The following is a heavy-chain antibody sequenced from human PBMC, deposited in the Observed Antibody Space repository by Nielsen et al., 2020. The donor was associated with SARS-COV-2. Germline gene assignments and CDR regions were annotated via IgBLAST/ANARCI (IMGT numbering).Heavy chain of an antibody. Sequence: GESLKISCAASGFTFSSYGMHWVRQAPGKGLEWVAVISYDGSNKYYADSVKGRFTISRDNSKNTLYLQMNSLRAEDTAVYYCAREGLRYGRYFDYWGQGTLVTVSS. CDR1: GFTFSSYG. J-gene: IGHJ4*02. CDR2: ISYDGSNK. CDR3: AREGLRYGRYFDY. D-gene: IGHD5-18*01. V-gene: IGHV3-30*19.